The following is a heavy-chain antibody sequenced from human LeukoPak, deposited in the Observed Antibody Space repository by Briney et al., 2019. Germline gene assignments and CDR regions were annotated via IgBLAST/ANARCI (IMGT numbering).Heavy chain of an antibody. CDR3: AKLCGSGSYSGTFDI. J-gene: IGHJ3*02. D-gene: IGHD3-10*01. V-gene: IGHV3-30*18. CDR2: ISYDGSNK. Sequence: GGSLRLSCAASGFTFSSYGMHWVRQAPGKGLEWVAVISYDGSNKYYADSVKGRFTISRDNSKNTLYLQMNSLRAEDTAVYYCAKLCGSGSYSGTFDIWGQGTMVTVSS. CDR1: GFTFSSYG.